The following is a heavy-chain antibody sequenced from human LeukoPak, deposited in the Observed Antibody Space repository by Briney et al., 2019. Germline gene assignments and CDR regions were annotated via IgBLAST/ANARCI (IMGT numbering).Heavy chain of an antibody. Sequence: SVKVSCTASADSFNNYAFNWVRQAPGQGPEWMGGSIPLFGTVKAAQKFQGRFTITTDESTSTAYMELSSLTSEDTAVYYCARGGRPLGYFYMDVWGKGTTVTVS. CDR1: ADSFNNYA. V-gene: IGHV1-69*05. CDR2: SIPLFGTV. J-gene: IGHJ6*03. CDR3: ARGGRPLGYFYMDV.